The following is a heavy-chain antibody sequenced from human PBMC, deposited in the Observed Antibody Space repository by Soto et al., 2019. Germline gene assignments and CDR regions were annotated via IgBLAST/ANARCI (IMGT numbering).Heavy chain of an antibody. J-gene: IGHJ4*02. Sequence: SETLSLTCTVSGGSVSSGGYYWGWIRQPPGKGLEWIGYNHYSGSTDYNPSLKSRVTISIDTSKNQFSLKLSSVTAADTAVYYCARVDVRVSARRFFDYWGQGALVTVSS. D-gene: IGHD6-6*01. CDR3: ARVDVRVSARRFFDY. CDR2: NHYSGST. V-gene: IGHV4-61*08. CDR1: GGSVSSGGYY.